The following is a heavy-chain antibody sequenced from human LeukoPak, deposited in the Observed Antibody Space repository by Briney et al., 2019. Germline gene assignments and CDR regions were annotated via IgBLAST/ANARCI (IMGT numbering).Heavy chain of an antibody. CDR1: GFTFSSHA. D-gene: IGHD2-15*01. CDR3: AKVALGYCSGSSCYYFDY. V-gene: IGHV3-23*01. CDR2: INAFGART. J-gene: IGHJ4*02. Sequence: GGSLRLSCAASGFTFSSHAMSWVRQAPGKGLEWVSSINAFGARTYYADSVKGRFTISRDNSKNTLYLQMSSLRAEDTALYYCAKVALGYCSGSSCYYFDYGGQGTLVTVSS.